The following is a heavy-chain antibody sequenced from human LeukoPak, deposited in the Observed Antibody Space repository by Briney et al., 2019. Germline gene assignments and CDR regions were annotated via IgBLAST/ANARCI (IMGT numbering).Heavy chain of an antibody. CDR1: GFTFSSYGM. CDR2: IYHSGST. J-gene: IGHJ5*01. CDR3: ARGRVYDSSGYYYWFDY. V-gene: IGHV4-4*02. Sequence: GSLRLSCAASGFTFSSYGMSWVRQAPGKGLEWIGEIYHSGSTNYNPSLKSRVTISVDKSKNQFSLKLSSVTAADTAVYYCARGRVYDSSGYYYWFDYWGQGTLVTVSS. D-gene: IGHD3-22*01.